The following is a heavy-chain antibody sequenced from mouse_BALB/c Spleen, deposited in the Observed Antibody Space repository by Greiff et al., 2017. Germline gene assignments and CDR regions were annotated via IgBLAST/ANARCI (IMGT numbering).Heavy chain of an antibody. J-gene: IGHJ3*01. V-gene: IGHV1-37*01. CDR1: GYSFTGYF. CDR2: INPYNGDT. D-gene: IGHD1-1*01. Sequence: EVQLQQSGPELVKPGASVKISCKASGYSFTGYFMNWVKQSHGKSLEWIGRINPYNGDTFYNQKFKGKATLTVDTSSSTAHMELLSLTSEDSAVYYCGTGDYGSRDWFAYWGQGTLVTVSA. CDR3: GTGDYGSRDWFAY.